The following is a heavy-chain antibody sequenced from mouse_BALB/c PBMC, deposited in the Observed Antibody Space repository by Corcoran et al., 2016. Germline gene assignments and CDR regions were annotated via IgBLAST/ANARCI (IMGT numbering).Heavy chain of an antibody. Sequence: EVQLQQSGAELVRPGALVKLSCKASGFNIKDYYMHWVKQRPEQGLEWIGWIDPENGNTIYDPKFQGKASITADTSSNTAYLQLSSLTSEDTAVYYCARENYFDYWGQGTTLTVSS. J-gene: IGHJ2*01. CDR2: IDPENGNT. CDR3: ARENYFDY. V-gene: IGHV14-1*02. CDR1: GFNIKDYY.